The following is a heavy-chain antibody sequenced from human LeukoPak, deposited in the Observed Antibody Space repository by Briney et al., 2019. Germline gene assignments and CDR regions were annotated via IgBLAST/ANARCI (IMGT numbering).Heavy chain of an antibody. CDR2: IYSGVPT. J-gene: IGHJ4*02. Sequence: PSETLSLTCTTSGVSISRFYWSWVRQPPGKGLEWIGNIYSGVPTYFNPSIKSRVIISVDTSKNQFSLNLTSVTAADTAMYYCVQTTGWPGFDYWGQGILVTVSS. CDR3: VQTTGWPGFDY. CDR1: GVSISRFY. V-gene: IGHV4-4*09. D-gene: IGHD1-1*01.